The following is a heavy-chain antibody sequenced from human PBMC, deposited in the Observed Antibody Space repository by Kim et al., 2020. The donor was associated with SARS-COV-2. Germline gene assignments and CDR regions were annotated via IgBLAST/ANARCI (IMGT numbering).Heavy chain of an antibody. Sequence: ASVKVSCKASGYTFTSYGISWVRQAPGQGLEWMGWISAYNGNTNYAQKLQGRVTMTTDTSTSTAYMELRSLRSDDTAVYYCARVSYDYVWGSYRRGWFDPWGQGTLVTVSS. CDR3: ARVSYDYVWGSYRRGWFDP. J-gene: IGHJ5*02. CDR1: GYTFTSYG. V-gene: IGHV1-18*01. CDR2: ISAYNGNT. D-gene: IGHD3-16*02.